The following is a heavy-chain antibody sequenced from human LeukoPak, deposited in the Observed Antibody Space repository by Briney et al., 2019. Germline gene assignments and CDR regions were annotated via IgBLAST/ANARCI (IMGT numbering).Heavy chain of an antibody. CDR2: IYYSGST. CDR3: AKVQNDAFDI. V-gene: IGHV4-30-4*01. CDR1: GGSISSGDYY. J-gene: IGHJ3*02. Sequence: SETLSLTCTVSGGSISSGDYYWSWIRQPPGKGLEWIGYIYYSGSTYYNPSLKSRVTISVDTSKNQFSLKPSSVTAADTAVYYCAKVQNDAFDIWGQGTMVTVSS.